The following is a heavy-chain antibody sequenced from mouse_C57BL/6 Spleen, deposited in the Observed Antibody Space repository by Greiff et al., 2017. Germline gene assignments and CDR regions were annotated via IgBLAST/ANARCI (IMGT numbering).Heavy chain of an antibody. Sequence: EVKVEESGGGLVQPGGSMKLSCVASGFTFSNYWMNWVRQSPEKGLEWVAQIRLKSDNYATHYAESVKGRFTISRDDSKSSVYLQMNNLRAEDTGIYYCTVHYYGSSYLYYFDYWGQGTTLTVSS. CDR3: TVHYYGSSYLYYFDY. CDR2: IRLKSDNYAT. V-gene: IGHV6-3*01. J-gene: IGHJ2*01. D-gene: IGHD1-1*01. CDR1: GFTFSNYW.